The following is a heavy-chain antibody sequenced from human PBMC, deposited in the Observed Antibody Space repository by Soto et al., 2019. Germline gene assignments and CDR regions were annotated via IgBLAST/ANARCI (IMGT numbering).Heavy chain of an antibody. CDR2: INAYNGNT. Sequence: ASVKVSCKASGYTFTSYGISWVRQAPGQGLEWMGWINAYNGNTNSAQNLQGRLTMTTETSTSTAYMQLRSLRSDDTAVYYCARDWFGVDYWGQGTLVTVSS. D-gene: IGHD3-16*01. J-gene: IGHJ4*02. CDR1: GYTFTSYG. CDR3: ARDWFGVDY. V-gene: IGHV1-18*01.